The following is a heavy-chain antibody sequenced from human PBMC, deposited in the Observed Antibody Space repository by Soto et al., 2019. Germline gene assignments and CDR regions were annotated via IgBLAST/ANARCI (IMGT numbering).Heavy chain of an antibody. CDR2: VNQDGSEK. CDR1: GFTFSTYW. J-gene: IGHJ4*02. D-gene: IGHD3-3*01. V-gene: IGHV3-7*03. CDR3: ARAPQYYDFWSGYYRSGDLKLYFDS. Sequence: PVGSLRLSCAASGFTFSTYWMTWVRQAPGKGLEWVANVNQDGSEKYYGDSVKGRFTISRDNAKNSPYLQMNSLRAEDTAVYYCARAPQYYDFWSGYYRSGDLKLYFDSWGRGTLVTVSS.